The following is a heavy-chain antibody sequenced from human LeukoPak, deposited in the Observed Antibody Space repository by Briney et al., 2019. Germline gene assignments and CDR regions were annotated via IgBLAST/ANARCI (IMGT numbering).Heavy chain of an antibody. CDR2: ISSNGGST. J-gene: IGHJ6*02. D-gene: IGHD1-26*01. V-gene: IGHV3-64*01. Sequence: PGGSLRHSCAASGFTFSSYAMHWVRQAPRKGLEYVSAISSNGGSTYYANSVKGRFTISRDNSKNTLYLQMGSLRAEDMAVYYCARGFSAPSYYYYGMDVWGQGTTVTVSS. CDR1: GFTFSSYA. CDR3: ARGFSAPSYYYYGMDV.